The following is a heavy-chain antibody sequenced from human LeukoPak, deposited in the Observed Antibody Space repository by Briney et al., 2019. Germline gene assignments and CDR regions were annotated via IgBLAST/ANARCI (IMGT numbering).Heavy chain of an antibody. CDR3: ARDLLVGDSPSRD. Sequence: ASVTVSYKASSYTFTNYGISWVGQAPGQGGEWMGWISAYNGNTNYIQKLQRRVTMTTDTSTSTAYMELRSLRSDDTAVYYCARDLLVGDSPSRDWGQGTLVTVSS. D-gene: IGHD2-15*01. V-gene: IGHV1-18*01. CDR1: SYTFTNYG. J-gene: IGHJ4*02. CDR2: ISAYNGNT.